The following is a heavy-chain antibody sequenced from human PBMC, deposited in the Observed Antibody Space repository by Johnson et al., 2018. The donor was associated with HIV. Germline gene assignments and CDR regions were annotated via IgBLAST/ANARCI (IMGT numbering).Heavy chain of an antibody. V-gene: IGHV3-30*03. Sequence: QVQLVESGGGLVKPGGSLRLSCAASGFTFSDYYMSWIRQAPGKGLEWVAVISYDGNNKYYAESLKGRFTISRDNSKNTLYLQMNSLRTDDTAVNYCASGDDDGVWGQGTLVTVSS. CDR2: ISYDGNNK. J-gene: IGHJ3*01. D-gene: IGHD5-12*01. CDR1: GFTFSDYY. CDR3: ASGDDDGV.